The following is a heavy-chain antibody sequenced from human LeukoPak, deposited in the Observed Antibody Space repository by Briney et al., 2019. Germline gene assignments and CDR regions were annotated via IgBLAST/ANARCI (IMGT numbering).Heavy chain of an antibody. CDR1: GYSFTSYW. J-gene: IGHJ4*02. D-gene: IGHD3-22*01. CDR2: IYPGDSDT. V-gene: IGHV5-51*01. Sequence: GESLKISCKGSGYSFTSYWIGWVRQMPGKGLEWMGIIYPGDSDTRYSPSFQGQVTISADKSISTAYLQWSSLKAPDTAMYYCARGGGYYDSSGFFDYWGQGTLVTVSS. CDR3: ARGGGYYDSSGFFDY.